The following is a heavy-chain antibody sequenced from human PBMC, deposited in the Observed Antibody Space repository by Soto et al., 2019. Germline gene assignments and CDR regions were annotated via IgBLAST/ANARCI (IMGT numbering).Heavy chain of an antibody. Sequence: GGSLRLSCSASGFTVDNCPTHWVRQAPGKGLEWVSGISWDSTTVGYADSVKGRFTISRDDAKNSLYPQMNSLRREDTALYYCVQGRYPAMATPLDHWGQGTLVTASS. D-gene: IGHD1-1*01. CDR2: ISWDSTTV. V-gene: IGHV3-9*01. CDR3: VQGRYPAMATPLDH. J-gene: IGHJ5*02. CDR1: GFTVDNCP.